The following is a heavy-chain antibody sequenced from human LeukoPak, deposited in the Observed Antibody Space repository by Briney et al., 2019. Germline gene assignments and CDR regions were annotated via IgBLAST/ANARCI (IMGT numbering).Heavy chain of an antibody. Sequence: ASVKVSCKASGGTFSSYAISWVRQAPGQGLEWMGGIIPIFGTANYAQKFQGRVTITTDESTSTAYMELSSLRSEDTAVYYCARQLWLHYYYYYMDVWGKGTTVTVSS. CDR3: ARQLWLHYYYYYMDV. V-gene: IGHV1-69*05. CDR1: GGTFSSYA. J-gene: IGHJ6*03. D-gene: IGHD5-18*01. CDR2: IIPIFGTA.